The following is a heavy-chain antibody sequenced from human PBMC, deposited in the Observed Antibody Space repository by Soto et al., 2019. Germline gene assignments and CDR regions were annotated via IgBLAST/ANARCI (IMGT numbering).Heavy chain of an antibody. CDR1: GGSISSGSYY. CDR3: ARDWAPYYRGAYYYYGMDV. V-gene: IGHV4-61*01. CDR2: IYYSGST. Sequence: SETLSLTCTVSGGSISSGSYYWSWIRQPPGKGLEWIGYIYYSGSTNYNPSLKSRVTISVDTSKNQFSLKLSSVTAADTAVYYCARDWAPYYRGAYYYYGMDVWGQGTTVTVSS. J-gene: IGHJ6*02. D-gene: IGHD1-26*01.